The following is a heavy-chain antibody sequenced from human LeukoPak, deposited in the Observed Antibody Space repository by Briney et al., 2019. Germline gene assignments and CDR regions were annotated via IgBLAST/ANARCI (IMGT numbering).Heavy chain of an antibody. D-gene: IGHD5-12*01. CDR2: INPNSGGT. CDR3: ARVIVDIVATILSDAFDI. V-gene: IGHV1-2*02. CDR1: GYTFTDYY. Sequence: ASVMVSCKASGYTFTDYYMHWVRQAPGQGLEWMGWINPNSGGTNYAQKFQGRVTMTRDRSISTAYMELSRLRSDDTAVYYCARVIVDIVATILSDAFDIWGQGTMVTVSS. J-gene: IGHJ3*02.